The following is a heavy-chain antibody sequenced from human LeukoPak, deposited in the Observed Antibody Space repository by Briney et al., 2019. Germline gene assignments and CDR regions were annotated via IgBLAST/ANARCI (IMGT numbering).Heavy chain of an antibody. CDR3: ARGAMVRGANYYFDY. D-gene: IGHD3-10*01. CDR1: GFAFGDYG. J-gene: IGHJ4*02. Sequence: GGSLRLSSTASGFAFGDYGMTWVRQAPGKGLEWVSFIRSMAHGGTTEYAASVKGRFTISRDDSKGITYLQMSSLKTGDTAVYYCARGAMVRGANYYFDYWGQGALVTVSS. CDR2: IRSMAHGGTT. V-gene: IGHV3-49*04.